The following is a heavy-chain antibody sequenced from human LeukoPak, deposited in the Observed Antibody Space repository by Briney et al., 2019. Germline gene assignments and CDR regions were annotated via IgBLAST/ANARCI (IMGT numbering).Heavy chain of an antibody. CDR2: IIPILGIA. CDR1: GGTFSSYT. D-gene: IGHD1-26*01. J-gene: IGHJ4*02. CDR3: ARGGSYYYFDY. Sequence: ASVKVSCKXSGGTFSSYTISWVRQAPGQGLEWMGRIIPILGIANYAQKFQGRVTITADKSTSTAYMELSSLRSEDTAVYYCARGGSYYYFDYWGQGTLVTVSS. V-gene: IGHV1-69*02.